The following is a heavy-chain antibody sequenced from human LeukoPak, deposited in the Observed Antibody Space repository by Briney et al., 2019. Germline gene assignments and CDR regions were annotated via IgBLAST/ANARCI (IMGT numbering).Heavy chain of an antibody. CDR3: ARGNGMATFPWDS. CDR1: GASISGHY. J-gene: IGHJ4*02. CDR2: IYHSGAT. Sequence: PSETLSLTCLVSGASISGHYWSWLRPPPGKGLEWIGYIYHSGATRYTSSLKSRVTMSLDTSKNNFSLKLSAVTAADTGVYYCARGNGMATFPWDSWGQGTLVTVSS. V-gene: IGHV4-59*11. D-gene: IGHD5-24*01.